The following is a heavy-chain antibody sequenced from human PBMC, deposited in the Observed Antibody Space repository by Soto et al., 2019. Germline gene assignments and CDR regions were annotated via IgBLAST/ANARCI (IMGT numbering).Heavy chain of an antibody. J-gene: IGHJ4*02. V-gene: IGHV3-74*01. CDR1: GFTFSAYW. D-gene: IGHD1-1*01. CDR2: ISDDGSTT. Sequence: PGGSLRLSCEVSGFTFSAYWMHWVRQVPGKGLSWVSRISDDGSTTTYADSVKGRFTISRDNAKNTLYLQMNSLRADDTGLYYCTRGPRVSSTGTGAHWGQGILVTVSS. CDR3: TRGPRVSSTGTGAH.